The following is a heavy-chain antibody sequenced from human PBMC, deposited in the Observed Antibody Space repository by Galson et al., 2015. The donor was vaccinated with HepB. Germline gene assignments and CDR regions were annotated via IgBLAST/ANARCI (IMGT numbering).Heavy chain of an antibody. CDR3: AREDLDDSSGGRDAFDI. CDR1: GGTFSSYA. J-gene: IGHJ3*02. V-gene: IGHV1-69*13. D-gene: IGHD3-22*01. CDR2: IIPIFGIA. Sequence: SVKVSCKASGGTFSSYAISWVRQAPGQGLEWMGGIIPIFGIANYAQKFQGRVTITADESTSTAYMELSSLRSEDTAVYYCAREDLDDSSGGRDAFDIWGQGTMVTVSS.